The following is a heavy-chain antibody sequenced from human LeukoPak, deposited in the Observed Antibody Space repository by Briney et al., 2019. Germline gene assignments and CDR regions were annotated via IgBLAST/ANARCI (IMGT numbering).Heavy chain of an antibody. D-gene: IGHD3-3*01. CDR2: IYYSGST. CDR3: ARGSHDFWSGYSPVDY. J-gene: IGHJ4*02. V-gene: IGHV4-30-4*08. CDR1: GGSISSGDYY. Sequence: SETLSLTCTVSGGSISSGDYYWSWIRQPPGKGLEWIGYIYYSGSTYYNPSLKSRVTISVDTSKNQFSLKLSSVTAADTAVYYCARGSHDFWSGYSPVDYWGPGTLVTVSS.